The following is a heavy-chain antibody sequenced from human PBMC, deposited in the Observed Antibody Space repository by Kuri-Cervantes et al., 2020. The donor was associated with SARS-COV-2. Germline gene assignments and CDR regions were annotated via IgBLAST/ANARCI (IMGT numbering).Heavy chain of an antibody. D-gene: IGHD2-2*01. J-gene: IGHJ4*02. CDR2: ITNNPRSYTT. V-gene: IGHV3-72*01. CDR1: GFTFTDHY. CDR3: ARDTSTALDF. Sequence: RESLSPSCAASGFTFTDHYMDWVRQAPGRWLEWVARITNNPRSYTTDHAASVRGRFSFSRGDSKRSLFLQMNSLTIEDTAVYYCARDTSTALDFWGRGTLVTVSS.